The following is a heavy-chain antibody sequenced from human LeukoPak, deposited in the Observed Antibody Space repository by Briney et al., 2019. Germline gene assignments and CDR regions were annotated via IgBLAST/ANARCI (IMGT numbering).Heavy chain of an antibody. Sequence: SETLSLTCAVYGGSFSGYYWSWIRQPPGKGLEWIGEINHSGSTNYNPSHKSRVTISVDTSKNQFSLKLSSVTAADTAVYYCARGPGYYYDSSGYFAFDYWGQGTLVTVSS. CDR3: ARGPGYYYDSSGYFAFDY. J-gene: IGHJ4*02. V-gene: IGHV4-34*01. CDR2: INHSGST. D-gene: IGHD3-22*01. CDR1: GGSFSGYY.